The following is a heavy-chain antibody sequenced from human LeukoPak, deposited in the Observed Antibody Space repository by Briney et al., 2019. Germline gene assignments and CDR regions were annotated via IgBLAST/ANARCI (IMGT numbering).Heavy chain of an antibody. V-gene: IGHV3-7*01. CDR2: IKPDGSEK. CDR1: GFTFTNYW. D-gene: IGHD2-15*01. Sequence: HPGGSLRLSCVASGFTFTNYWMSWVRQAPGKGLEWVAIIKPDGSEKCYVDSVKGRFTISRDNAKNSLNLQMDSLRAEDTAVYYCAKDGDGSSPPFDYWGQGTLVTVSS. CDR3: AKDGDGSSPPFDY. J-gene: IGHJ4*02.